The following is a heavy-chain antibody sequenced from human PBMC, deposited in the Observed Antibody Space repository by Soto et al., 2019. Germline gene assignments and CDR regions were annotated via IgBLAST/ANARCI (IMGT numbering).Heavy chain of an antibody. D-gene: IGHD3-22*01. CDR1: EYSFTSYY. CDR3: AATRGYSPPFDS. J-gene: IGHJ4*02. Sequence: QVQLVQSGAEVKKPGASAKVSCKASEYSFTSYYIHWVRRAPGQGLEWMGMIDPSGDNTGYPQKFQGRVTMTSDTSTSTVYMELSSLRSEDTAMYYCAATRGYSPPFDSWGQGTRVTVS. CDR2: IDPSGDNT. V-gene: IGHV1-46*01.